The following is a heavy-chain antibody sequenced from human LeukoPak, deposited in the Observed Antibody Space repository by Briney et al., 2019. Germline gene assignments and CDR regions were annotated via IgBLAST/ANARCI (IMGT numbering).Heavy chain of an antibody. CDR1: GGSISSGSYY. V-gene: IGHV4-61*02. Sequence: SETLSLTCTVSGGSISSGSYYWSWIRQPAGKGLEWIGRIYTSGSTNYNPSLKSRVTISVDTSKNQFSLKLSSVTAADTAVYYCARDRYSSGWYGGRWFDPWGQGTLVTVSS. CDR3: ARDRYSSGWYGGRWFDP. D-gene: IGHD6-19*01. CDR2: IYTSGST. J-gene: IGHJ5*02.